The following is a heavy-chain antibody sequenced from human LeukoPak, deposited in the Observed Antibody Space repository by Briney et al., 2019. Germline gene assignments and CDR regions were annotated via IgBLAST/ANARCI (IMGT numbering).Heavy chain of an antibody. CDR3: ARPQIAVAGTDWFDP. V-gene: IGHV1-2*02. Sequence: ASVKVSCKASGYTFTGYYMHWVRQAPGQGLEWMGWINPNSGGTNYAQKFQGRVTMTRDTSISTAYMELSRLRSDDTAVYYCARPQIAVAGTDWFDPWGQGTLVTVYS. D-gene: IGHD6-19*01. J-gene: IGHJ5*02. CDR1: GYTFTGYY. CDR2: INPNSGGT.